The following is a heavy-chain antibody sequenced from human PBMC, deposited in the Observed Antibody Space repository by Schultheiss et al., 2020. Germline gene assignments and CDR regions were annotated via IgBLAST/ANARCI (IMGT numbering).Heavy chain of an antibody. Sequence: GGSLRLSCAASGFTFSSYWMSWVRQAPGKGLEWVANIKQDGSEKYYVDSVKGRFTISRDNAKNSLYLQMNSLRAEDTAVYYCALNWGNLLFDYWGQGTLVTVSS. V-gene: IGHV3-7*01. D-gene: IGHD7-27*01. CDR2: IKQDGSEK. CDR3: ALNWGNLLFDY. J-gene: IGHJ4*02. CDR1: GFTFSSYW.